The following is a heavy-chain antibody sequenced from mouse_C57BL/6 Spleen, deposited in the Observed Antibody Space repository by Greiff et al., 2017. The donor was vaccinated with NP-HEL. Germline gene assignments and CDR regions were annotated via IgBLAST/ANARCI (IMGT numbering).Heavy chain of an antibody. CDR1: GFTFSSYG. D-gene: IGHD2-2*01. Sequence: EVKLVESGGDLVKPGGSLKLSCAASGFTFSSYGMSWVRQTPDKRLEWVATISSGGSYTYYPDSVTGRFTISRDKAKTTLNLQMSSLKSEDTAMYYCARGYDGYYAMDYWGQGTSVTVSS. CDR3: ARGYDGYYAMDY. J-gene: IGHJ4*01. CDR2: ISSGGSYT. V-gene: IGHV5-6*01.